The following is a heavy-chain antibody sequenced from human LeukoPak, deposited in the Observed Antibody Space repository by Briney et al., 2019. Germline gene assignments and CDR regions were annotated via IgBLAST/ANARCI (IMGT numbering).Heavy chain of an antibody. Sequence: GESLKISCKGSGYSFTSYWIGWVRQMPGKGLEWMGIIYPSDSDIRYSPSFQGQVTISADKSISTAYLQWSSLKASDTAMYYCTRSTRMTNPDYWGQGTQVTVSS. D-gene: IGHD4-11*01. J-gene: IGHJ4*02. V-gene: IGHV5-51*01. CDR1: GYSFTSYW. CDR2: IYPSDSDI. CDR3: TRSTRMTNPDY.